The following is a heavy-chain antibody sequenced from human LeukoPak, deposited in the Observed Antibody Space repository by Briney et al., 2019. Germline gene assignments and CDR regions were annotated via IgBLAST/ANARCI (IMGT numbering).Heavy chain of an antibody. V-gene: IGHV4-59*01. CDR3: ARSDYHSSGSHTLFDAFDI. CDR1: GGSISGYY. D-gene: IGHD3-10*01. Sequence: SETLSLTCTVSGGSISGYYWSWIRRPPGKGLEWIGYIDDSGNTNYSPSLKSQVTISVDRSKNQFSLKLNFVTSADTAVYYCARSDYHSSGSHTLFDAFDIWGQGTRVTVSS. J-gene: IGHJ3*02. CDR2: IDDSGNT.